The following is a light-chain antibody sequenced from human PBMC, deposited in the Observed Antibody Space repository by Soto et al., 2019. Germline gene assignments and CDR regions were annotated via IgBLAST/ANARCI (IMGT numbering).Light chain of an antibody. Sequence: EIVLTQSPGTLSLSPGERATLSCRASQSVSSSYLAWYQQKPGQAPRLLIYGASSRATGISDRFSGSGSGTDFTLTISRLEPEDFAVYYCQQDGSSPPGRLTFGGGTKVEIK. J-gene: IGKJ4*01. CDR2: GAS. CDR1: QSVSSSY. V-gene: IGKV3-20*01. CDR3: QQDGSSPPGRLT.